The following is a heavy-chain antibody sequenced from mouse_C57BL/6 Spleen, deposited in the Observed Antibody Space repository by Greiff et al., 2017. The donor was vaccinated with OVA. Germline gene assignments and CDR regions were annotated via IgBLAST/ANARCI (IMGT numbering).Heavy chain of an antibody. CDR2: IYPGDGDT. CDR1: GYAFSSSW. V-gene: IGHV1-82*01. Sequence: VQLVESGPELVKPGASVKISCKASGYAFSSSWMNWVKQRPGKGLEWIGRIYPGDGDTNYNGKFKGKATLTADKSSSTAYMQLSSLTSEDAAVYFCARSATTLWDDWGQGTTLTVSS. D-gene: IGHD1-1*01. J-gene: IGHJ2*01. CDR3: ARSATTLWDD.